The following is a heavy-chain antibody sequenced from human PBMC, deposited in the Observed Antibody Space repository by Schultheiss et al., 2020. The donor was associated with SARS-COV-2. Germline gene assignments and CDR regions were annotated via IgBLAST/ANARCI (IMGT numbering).Heavy chain of an antibody. D-gene: IGHD5-18*01. CDR2: INAGNGNT. CDR1: GYTFTSYA. Sequence: GESLKISCKASGYTFTSYAMHWVRQAPGQRLEWMGWINAGNGNTKYSQKFQGRVTITRDTSASTAYMELSSLRSEDTAVYYCARERGYSYGYGHYYYYGMDVWGQGTTVTVAS. CDR3: ARERGYSYGYGHYYYYGMDV. J-gene: IGHJ6*02. V-gene: IGHV1-3*01.